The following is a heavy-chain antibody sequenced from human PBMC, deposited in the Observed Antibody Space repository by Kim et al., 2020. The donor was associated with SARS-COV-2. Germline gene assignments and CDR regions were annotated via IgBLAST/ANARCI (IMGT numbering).Heavy chain of an antibody. V-gene: IGHV4-39*01. J-gene: IGHJ4*02. Sequence: NPSLKSRVTISVDTSKNQFSLKLSSVTAADTAVYYCARTPPTAIAVAVDYWGQGTLVTVSS. D-gene: IGHD6-19*01. CDR3: ARTPPTAIAVAVDY.